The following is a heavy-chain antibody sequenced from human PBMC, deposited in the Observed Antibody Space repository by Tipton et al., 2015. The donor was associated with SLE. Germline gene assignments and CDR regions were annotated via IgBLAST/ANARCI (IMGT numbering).Heavy chain of an antibody. V-gene: IGHV3-7*03. CDR2: IKHDGSEK. CDR3: ARDTRAGAFDI. Sequence: SLRLSCAASGFTFSSYWMSWVRQAPGKGLEWVANIKHDGSEKYYLDSVKGRFTISRDNAKNSLYLEMNSLRAEDTAVYYCARDTRAGAFDIWGQGTMVTVSS. CDR1: GFTFSSYW. J-gene: IGHJ3*02. D-gene: IGHD1-26*01.